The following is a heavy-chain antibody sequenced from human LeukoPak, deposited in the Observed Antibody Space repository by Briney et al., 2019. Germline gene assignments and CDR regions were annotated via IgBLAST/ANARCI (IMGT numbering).Heavy chain of an antibody. D-gene: IGHD6-19*01. Sequence: SETLSLTCTVSGGSIDSYHWSWIRQSAGKGLEWIGRVYSSVSPNYNPSLKSRVTMSVDASKNQFSLKLSSVTAADTAVYYCARDLIAVALYYFDYWGQGTLVTVSS. CDR1: GGSIDSYH. CDR3: ARDLIAVALYYFDY. CDR2: VYSSVSP. V-gene: IGHV4-4*07. J-gene: IGHJ4*02.